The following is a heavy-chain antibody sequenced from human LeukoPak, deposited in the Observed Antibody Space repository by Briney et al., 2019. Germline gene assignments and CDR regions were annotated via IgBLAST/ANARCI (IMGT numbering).Heavy chain of an antibody. CDR2: IYYSGST. Sequence: SETLSLTCTVSGGSISSYYWSWIRQPPGKGLEWIGYIYYSGSTNYNPSLKGRVTISVDTSKNQFSLKLSSVTAADTAVYYCARSYHSSGYLDYWGQGTLVTVSS. V-gene: IGHV4-59*01. CDR1: GGSISSYY. J-gene: IGHJ4*02. D-gene: IGHD3-22*01. CDR3: ARSYHSSGYLDY.